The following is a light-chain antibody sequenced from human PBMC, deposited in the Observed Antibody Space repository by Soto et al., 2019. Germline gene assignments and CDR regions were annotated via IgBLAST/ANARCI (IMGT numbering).Light chain of an antibody. V-gene: IGKV1-5*03. Sequence: DIQMTQSPSTLSASVGDTVTITCRASQSISDSLAWYQQKPGRAPKHQIYKTSSVESGVPSSFSGGGSGTEFTLTISSLQPDELATYYCQQYNSYPWTFGPGTQGDIK. CDR3: QQYNSYPWT. J-gene: IGKJ1*01. CDR1: QSISDS. CDR2: KTS.